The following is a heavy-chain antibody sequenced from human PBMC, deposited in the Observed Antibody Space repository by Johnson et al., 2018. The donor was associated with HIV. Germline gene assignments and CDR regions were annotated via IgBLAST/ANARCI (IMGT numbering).Heavy chain of an antibody. CDR3: AKSPRFTIFGSDAFDI. V-gene: IGHV3-20*04. D-gene: IGHD3-3*01. J-gene: IGHJ3*02. CDR1: GFTFDDYG. Sequence: VQLVESGGGVVRPGGSLRLSCAASGFTFDDYGMSWVRQAPGKGLEWVSGINWNGGKTAYADSVKGRFTTSRAHAKNSLYLQIISLRAEATAVYYCAKSPRFTIFGSDAFDIWGQGTMVTVSS. CDR2: INWNGGKT.